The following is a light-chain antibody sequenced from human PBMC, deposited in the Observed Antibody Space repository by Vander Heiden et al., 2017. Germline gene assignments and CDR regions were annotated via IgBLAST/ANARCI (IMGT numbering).Light chain of an antibody. CDR1: QSIGVY. Sequence: DTQMTQSLSSLSASLGDRVTITCRTSQSIGVYLNWYQQKPGKAPNLLIYIASSLQTGVPPGFSGSGSGIDFTLTISSLQPEDSATYYCQQTYTTPQTFGGGTKVEIK. J-gene: IGKJ4*01. V-gene: IGKV1-39*01. CDR3: QQTYTTPQT. CDR2: IAS.